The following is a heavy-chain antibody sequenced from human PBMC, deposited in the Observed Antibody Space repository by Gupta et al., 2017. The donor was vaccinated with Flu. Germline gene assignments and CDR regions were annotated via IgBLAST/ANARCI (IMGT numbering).Heavy chain of an antibody. CDR2: INHSGST. D-gene: IGHD1-26*01. V-gene: IGHV4-34*01. Sequence: GLEWIGEINHSGSTNYNPSLKSRVTISVDTSKNQFSLKLSSVTAADTAVYYCARRQTLNSGSPNYYYYYMDVWGKGTTVTVSS. CDR3: ARRQTLNSGSPNYYYYYMDV. J-gene: IGHJ6*03.